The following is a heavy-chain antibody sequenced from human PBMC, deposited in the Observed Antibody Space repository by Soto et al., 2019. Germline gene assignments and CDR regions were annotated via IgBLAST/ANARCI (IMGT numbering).Heavy chain of an antibody. D-gene: IGHD6-19*01. CDR1: GFTFSDYY. Sequence: GGSLRLSCAASGFTFSDYYMNWIRQAPGKGLEWLSCISSSGSAIYFADSVKGRFTISRDNAKNSLYLQMNSLRAEDTAVYYCARAIAVAGYYYYGMDVWGQGTTVTVSS. J-gene: IGHJ6*02. V-gene: IGHV3-11*01. CDR3: ARAIAVAGYYYYGMDV. CDR2: ISSSGSAI.